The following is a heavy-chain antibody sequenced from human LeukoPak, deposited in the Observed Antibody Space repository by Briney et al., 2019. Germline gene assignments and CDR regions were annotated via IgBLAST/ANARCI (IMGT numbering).Heavy chain of an antibody. CDR1: DYSISSSYY. CDR2: IYHSGST. V-gene: IGHV4-38-2*02. CDR3: ARHEWGITNAFDI. D-gene: IGHD1-14*01. J-gene: IGHJ3*02. Sequence: PSETLSLTCTVSDYSISSSYYWGWIRQPPGKGLEWFGIIYHSGSTYYNPSLKSRVTISVDTSKNQFSLKLSSVTAADTAVYYCARHEWGITNAFDIWGQGAMVTVSS.